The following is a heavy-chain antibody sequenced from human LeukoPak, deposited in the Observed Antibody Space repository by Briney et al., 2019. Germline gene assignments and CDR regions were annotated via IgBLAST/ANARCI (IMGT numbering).Heavy chain of an antibody. CDR1: GDSVSSNSAA. J-gene: IGHJ4*02. CDR3: AREGYYGSGSYSPSLEY. D-gene: IGHD3-10*01. V-gene: IGHV6-1*01. CDR2: TYYRSKWYN. Sequence: SQTLSLTCAISGDSVSSNSAAWNWIRQSPSRGLEWLGRTYYRSKWYNDYAVSVKSRITINPDTSKNQFSLQLNSVTPEDTAVYYCAREGYYGSGSYSPSLEYWGQGTLDTVSS.